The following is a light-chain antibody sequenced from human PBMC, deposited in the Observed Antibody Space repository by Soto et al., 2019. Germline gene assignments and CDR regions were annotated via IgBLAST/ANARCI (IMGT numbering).Light chain of an antibody. CDR3: SSYTGGNPSYV. CDR2: EVT. Sequence: QSALTQPPSASGSPGQSVTISCTGTSSDLGGYDYVSWYQQHPGKAPKLMNYEVTIRPSGVSDRFSGSKSGNTASLTVSGLQAEDEADYYCSSYTGGNPSYVFGTGTKVTV. CDR1: SSDLGGYDY. V-gene: IGLV2-8*01. J-gene: IGLJ1*01.